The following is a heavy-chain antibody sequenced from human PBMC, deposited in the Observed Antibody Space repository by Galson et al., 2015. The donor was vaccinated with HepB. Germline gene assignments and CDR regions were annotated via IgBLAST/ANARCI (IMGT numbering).Heavy chain of an antibody. D-gene: IGHD1-7*01. CDR1: GFSFNTFA. CDR2: ISYDGNDK. V-gene: IGHV3-30*04. Sequence: SLRLSCAASGFSFNTFAMHWVRQAPGKGLEWVALISYDGNDKHYADSVKGRFTISRDRSKNAVFLQMDSLRDEDTALYYCARPRGNWKYGYFDYWGQGTLVAVYS. J-gene: IGHJ4*02. CDR3: ARPRGNWKYGYFDY.